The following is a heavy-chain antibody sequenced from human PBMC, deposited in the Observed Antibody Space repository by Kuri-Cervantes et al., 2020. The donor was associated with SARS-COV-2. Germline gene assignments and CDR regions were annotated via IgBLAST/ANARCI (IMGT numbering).Heavy chain of an antibody. CDR3: ASTFWAYCGGDCHPYYYGMDV. J-gene: IGHJ6*02. D-gene: IGHD2-21*02. CDR1: GGSISSYY. Sequence: ESLKISCTVSGGSISSYYWSWIRQPPGKGLEWIGYIYYSGSTYYNPSLKSRVTISVDTSKNQFSLKLSSVTAADTAVYYCASTFWAYCGGDCHPYYYGMDVWGQGTTVTVSS. CDR2: IYYSGST. V-gene: IGHV4-59*01.